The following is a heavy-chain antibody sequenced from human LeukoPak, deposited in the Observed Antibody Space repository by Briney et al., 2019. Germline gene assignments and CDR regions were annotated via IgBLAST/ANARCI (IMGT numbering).Heavy chain of an antibody. CDR2: IYYSGST. V-gene: IGHV4-59*08. Sequence: NPSETLSLTCTVSGGSISSYYWSWIRQPPGKGLEWIGYIYYSGSTNYNPSLKSRVTISVDTSKNQFSLKLSSVTAADTAVYYCARHGGIAAASLYFQHWGQGTLVTVSS. CDR1: GGSISSYY. J-gene: IGHJ1*01. D-gene: IGHD6-13*01. CDR3: ARHGGIAAASLYFQH.